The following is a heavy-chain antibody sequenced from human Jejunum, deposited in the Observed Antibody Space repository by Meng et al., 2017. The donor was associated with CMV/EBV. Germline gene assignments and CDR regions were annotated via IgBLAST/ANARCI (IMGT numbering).Heavy chain of an antibody. Sequence: KAAGYTFSDDFRQWMRQAPGQGLEWLGWIKLSSGETNYAQKFQGRVTMTRDTSVSTAYMELNSLRSDDTAVYYCVPYSGSSFRFDPWGQGTQVTVSS. V-gene: IGHV1-2*02. D-gene: IGHD5-12*01. J-gene: IGHJ5*02. CDR3: VPYSGSSFRFDP. CDR1: GYTFSDDF. CDR2: IKLSSGET.